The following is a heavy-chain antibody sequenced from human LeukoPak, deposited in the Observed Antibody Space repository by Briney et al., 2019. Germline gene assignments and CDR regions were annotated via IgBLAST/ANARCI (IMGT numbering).Heavy chain of an antibody. CDR3: ARGRPYYYDSSGYNPYDAFDI. Sequence: GGSLRLSCAASGFTVSSNYMSWVRQAPGKGLEWVSVIYSGGSTYYADSVKGRFTISRDNSKNTLYLQMNSLRAEDTAVYYCARGRPYYYDSSGYNPYDAFDIWGQGTMVTVSS. J-gene: IGHJ3*02. CDR2: IYSGGST. V-gene: IGHV3-53*01. CDR1: GFTVSSNY. D-gene: IGHD3-22*01.